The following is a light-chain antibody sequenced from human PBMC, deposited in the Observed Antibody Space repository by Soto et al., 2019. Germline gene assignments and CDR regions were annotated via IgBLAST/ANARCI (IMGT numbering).Light chain of an antibody. V-gene: IGLV1-44*01. CDR3: AAWDDSLNGCV. Sequence: QSVLTQPPSVSGTPGQMVTISCSGSSSNIGTYSVSWYQQFPGTAPRLLIYSDNQRPSGVPDRFSASKSGASASLAISGLQSEDEADFYCAAWDDSLNGCVFGTGTKVTVL. CDR1: SSNIGTYS. J-gene: IGLJ1*01. CDR2: SDN.